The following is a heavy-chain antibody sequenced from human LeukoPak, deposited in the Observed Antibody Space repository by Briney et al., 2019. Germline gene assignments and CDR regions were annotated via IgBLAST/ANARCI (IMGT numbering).Heavy chain of an antibody. Sequence: KPSETLSLTCSVSGASISSTSYYWGWIRRPPGKGLEWIGSISYSGTTFYSPSLESRVTISADTSKNQFSLKLSSVTAADTAVYYCARYRNDWFDPWGQGTLVTVSS. J-gene: IGHJ5*02. CDR3: ARYRNDWFDP. CDR2: ISYSGTT. V-gene: IGHV4-39*07. CDR1: GASISSTSYY.